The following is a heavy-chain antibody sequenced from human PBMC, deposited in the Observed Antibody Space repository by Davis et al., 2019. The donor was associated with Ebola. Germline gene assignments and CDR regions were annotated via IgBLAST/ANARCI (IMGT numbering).Heavy chain of an antibody. CDR1: GGTFSSYG. J-gene: IGHJ4*02. CDR3: ARDRYSDGSGYFFVQSH. D-gene: IGHD3-22*01. V-gene: IGHV1-18*01. Sequence: ASVKVSCKASGGTFSSYGITWVRQAPGQGLEWMGWINVYKGYTNYAQNFQGRVTMTTDTSTSTAYMELRSLKSDDTAVYYCARDRYSDGSGYFFVQSHWGQGTLVTVSS. CDR2: INVYKGYT.